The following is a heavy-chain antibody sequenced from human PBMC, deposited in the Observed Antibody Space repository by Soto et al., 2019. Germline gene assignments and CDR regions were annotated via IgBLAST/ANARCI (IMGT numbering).Heavy chain of an antibody. V-gene: IGHV1-18*01. CDR3: ARDSSSSGYDEDVDTKFDY. Sequence: QVQLVQSGAEVKKPGASVKVSCKASSYTFTSYGISWVRQAPGQGLEWMGWISAYNGNTNYAQKLQGRVTMTTDASTSTAYMELRSLRSDDTGVYYFARDSSSSGYDEDVDTKFDYWGQGTLVTVSS. D-gene: IGHD6-13*01. CDR2: ISAYNGNT. J-gene: IGHJ4*02. CDR1: SYTFTSYG.